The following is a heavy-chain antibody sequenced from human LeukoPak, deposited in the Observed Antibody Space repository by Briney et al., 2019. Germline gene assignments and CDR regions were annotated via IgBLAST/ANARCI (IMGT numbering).Heavy chain of an antibody. CDR1: RGSFSGYY. J-gene: IGHJ4*02. CDR2: INHNGNT. V-gene: IGHV4-34*01. D-gene: IGHD5-12*01. Sequence: PSETLSLTCAVYRGSFSGYYWSWIRQPPGRGPEWIGEINHNGNTNYNPSLMGRVSISADTSNNQFSLKVSSLTAADTAVYFRTRGRLVAEYFFDYWGQGTLVTVSS. CDR3: TRGRLVAEYFFDY.